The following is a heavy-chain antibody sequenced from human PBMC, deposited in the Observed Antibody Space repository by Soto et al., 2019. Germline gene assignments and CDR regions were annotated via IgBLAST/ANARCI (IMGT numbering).Heavy chain of an antibody. CDR3: ARVGVGLAAPRVWPY. CDR1: GYTFTSYG. J-gene: IGHJ4*02. V-gene: IGHV1-18*01. D-gene: IGHD6-13*01. Sequence: ASVKVSCKASGYTFTSYGISWVRQAPGQGLEWMAWINPYNGNTKYAEKFLGRVTVTTDTSTATAYMEVRSLTSGDTAVFYCARVGVGLAAPRVWPYWGQGTPVTVSS. CDR2: INPYNGNT.